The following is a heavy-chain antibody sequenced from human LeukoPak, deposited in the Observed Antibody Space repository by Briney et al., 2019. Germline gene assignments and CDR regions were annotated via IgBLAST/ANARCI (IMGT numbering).Heavy chain of an antibody. J-gene: IGHJ6*02. Sequence: SETLSLTCTVSGGSISSYYWSWIRQPAGKGLEWIGRIYTSGSTNYNPSLKSRVTMSVDTSKNQFSLKLSSVTAADTAVYYCARDSYSSDCSGGSCYSYYYYGMDVWGQGTTVTVSS. V-gene: IGHV4-4*07. CDR2: IYTSGST. CDR3: ARDSYSSDCSGGSCYSYYYYGMDV. CDR1: GGSISSYY. D-gene: IGHD2-15*01.